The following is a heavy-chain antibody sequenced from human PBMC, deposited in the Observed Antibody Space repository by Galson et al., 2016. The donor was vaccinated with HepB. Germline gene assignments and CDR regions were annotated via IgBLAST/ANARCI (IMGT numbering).Heavy chain of an antibody. D-gene: IGHD5-18*01. CDR1: GGSISSSSYY. J-gene: IGHJ5*02. CDR3: ARHVGIQLGAPDGGFDP. CDR2: IYYSGST. V-gene: IGHV4-39*01. Sequence: SETLSLTCTVSGGSISSSSYYWGWIRQPPGKGLEWIGSIYYSGSTYYNPSLKSRVTISVDTSKDQFSLKLSSVTAADTAVYYCARHVGIQLGAPDGGFDPWGQGTLVTVSS.